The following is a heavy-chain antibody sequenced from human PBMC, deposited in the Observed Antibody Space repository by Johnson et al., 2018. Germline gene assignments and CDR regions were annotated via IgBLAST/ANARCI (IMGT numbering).Heavy chain of an antibody. V-gene: IGHV3-9*01. CDR1: GFTFDDYA. Sequence: VQLLESGGGLVQPGRSLRLSCAASGFTFDDYAMHWVRQAPGKGLEWVPGISWNSGTIAYADSVKGRFTISRDNAKNSLYLQINSLRAEDTALYYCAKNKVTGGTYAEPRGSYYYYYYMDVWGKGTTVTVSS. CDR2: ISWNSGTI. J-gene: IGHJ6*03. CDR3: AKNKVTGGTYAEPRGSYYYYYYMDV. D-gene: IGHD2-15*01.